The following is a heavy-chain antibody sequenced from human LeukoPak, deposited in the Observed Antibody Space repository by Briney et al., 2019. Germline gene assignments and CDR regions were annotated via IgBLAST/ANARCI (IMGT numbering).Heavy chain of an antibody. D-gene: IGHD6-13*01. J-gene: IGHJ4*02. CDR2: INSDGNT. V-gene: IGHV3-23*01. Sequence: GGSLRLSCAASGFTFSSYAMSWVRQAPGKGLEWVSTINSDGNTYYADSMKGRFTISRDNSKNTLFLQMNSLRVEDTGVYYCSKDPPISAAGPRYSDRWGQGTLVTVSS. CDR3: SKDPPISAAGPRYSDR. CDR1: GFTFSSYA.